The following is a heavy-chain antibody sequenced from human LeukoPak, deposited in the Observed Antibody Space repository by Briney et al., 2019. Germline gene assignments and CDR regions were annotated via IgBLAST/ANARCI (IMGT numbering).Heavy chain of an antibody. V-gene: IGHV3-21*01. CDR3: ASDRSGYSGYDFFDY. J-gene: IGHJ4*02. D-gene: IGHD5-12*01. CDR2: ISSSTYYI. Sequence: GGSLRLSCAASGFTFTSYSMNWVRQAPGKGLEWVSSISSSTYYIYYGDSVKGRFTVSRDNAKKSVFLQMNSLRADDTAVYYCASDRSGYSGYDFFDYWGQGALVTVSS. CDR1: GFTFTSYS.